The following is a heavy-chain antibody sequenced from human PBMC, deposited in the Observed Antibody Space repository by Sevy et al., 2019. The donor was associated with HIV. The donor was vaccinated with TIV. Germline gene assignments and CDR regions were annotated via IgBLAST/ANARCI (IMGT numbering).Heavy chain of an antibody. Sequence: GGSLRLSCAASGFTFSDHYMEWVRQAPGKGLEWVGRIRNKADSYTTEYDASVKGRFTISRDDSKNSLYLLMNGLKTEDTAVYYCATHAGIAAAGRVFDYWGQGTLVTVSS. D-gene: IGHD6-13*01. CDR1: GFTFSDHY. J-gene: IGHJ4*02. V-gene: IGHV3-72*01. CDR3: ATHAGIAAAGRVFDY. CDR2: IRNKADSYTT.